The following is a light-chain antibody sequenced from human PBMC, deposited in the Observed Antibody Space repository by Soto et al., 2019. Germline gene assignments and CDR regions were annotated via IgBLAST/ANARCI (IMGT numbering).Light chain of an antibody. CDR3: SSYTTSNTLDV. J-gene: IGLJ1*01. CDR2: EVR. CDR1: SSDVGGYNY. V-gene: IGLV2-14*01. Sequence: QSVLTQPASVSGSPGQSITISCTGTSSDVGGYNYVSWYQQHPDKAPKLMIFEVRNRPSGVSNRFSGSKSGNTASLTISGLQAEDEADYYCSSYTTSNTLDVVGTGTKV.